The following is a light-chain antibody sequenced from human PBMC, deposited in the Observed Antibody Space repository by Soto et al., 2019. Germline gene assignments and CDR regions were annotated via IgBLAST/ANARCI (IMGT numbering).Light chain of an antibody. CDR3: QHYNGYPIT. Sequence: DIQMTQSPSTLSASIGDRVTITCRASQSLSGWLAWYEQKPGKAPHLLIHKASTLESGVPSRFSGSGSGTEFPLPISSLQPDDFATYYCQHYNGYPITSGGGPKVEIK. CDR1: QSLSGW. J-gene: IGKJ4*01. CDR2: KAS. V-gene: IGKV1-5*03.